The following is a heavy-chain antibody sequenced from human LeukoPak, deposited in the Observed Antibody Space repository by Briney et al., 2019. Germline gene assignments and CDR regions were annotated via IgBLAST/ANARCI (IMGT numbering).Heavy chain of an antibody. CDR1: GGSISSYY. CDR2: IYYSGST. CDR3: ARAGYSSGRYVSY. D-gene: IGHD6-19*01. Sequence: SETLSLTCTVSGGSISSYYWSWIRQPPGKGLEWIGYIYYSGSTNYNPSLKSRVTMSVDTSKNQFSLKLSSVTAADTAVYYCARAGYSSGRYVSYWGQGTLVTVSS. J-gene: IGHJ4*02. V-gene: IGHV4-59*12.